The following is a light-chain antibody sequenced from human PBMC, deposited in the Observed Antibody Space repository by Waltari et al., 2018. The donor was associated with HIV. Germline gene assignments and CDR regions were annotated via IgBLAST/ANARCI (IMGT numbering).Light chain of an antibody. CDR1: QDISNY. Sequence: DIQMTQSPSSLSASVGDRVTITCQASQDISNYLNWYQQKPGKAPKLLIYDASNLETGFPSRFSGSGSGTDFTFTISSLQPEDIATYYCQQYDNLPSYTFGQGTKLEIK. J-gene: IGKJ2*01. CDR3: QQYDNLPSYT. V-gene: IGKV1-33*01. CDR2: DAS.